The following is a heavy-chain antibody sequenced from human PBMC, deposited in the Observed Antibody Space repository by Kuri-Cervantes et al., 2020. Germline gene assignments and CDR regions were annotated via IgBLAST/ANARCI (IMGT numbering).Heavy chain of an antibody. D-gene: IGHD1-26*01. CDR3: ARDRRLWEIKPTNWFDP. J-gene: IGHJ5*02. CDR1: GGTFSSYT. CDR2: IIPILGIA. V-gene: IGHV1-69*04. Sequence: SVKVSCKASGGTFSSYTISWVRQAPGQGLEWMGRIIPILGIANYAQKFQGGVTITADKSTSTAYMELSSLRSEDTAVYYCARDRRLWEIKPTNWFDPWGQGTLVTVSS.